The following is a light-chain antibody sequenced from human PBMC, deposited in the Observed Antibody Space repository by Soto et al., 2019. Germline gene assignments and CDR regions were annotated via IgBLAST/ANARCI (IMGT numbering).Light chain of an antibody. CDR2: DVS. J-gene: IGLJ2*01. Sequence: QSALTQPASVSGSPGRSVTISCTGTSTDVGDFNYVSWYQHLPGRAPKLIIYDVSNRPSGISYRFSASKSGRTASLTISGLQAEDEADYYRSSYSSSTTHVVFGGGTNLTVL. CDR1: STDVGDFNY. CDR3: SSYSSSTTHVV. V-gene: IGLV2-14*03.